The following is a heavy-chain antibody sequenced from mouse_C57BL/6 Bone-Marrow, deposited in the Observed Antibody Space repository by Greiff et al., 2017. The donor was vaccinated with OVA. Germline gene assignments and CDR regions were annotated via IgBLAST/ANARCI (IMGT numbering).Heavy chain of an antibody. D-gene: IGHD2-3*01. CDR3: ASRWLLRLDY. J-gene: IGHJ2*01. Sequence: EVKLMESGPGLVKPSQSLSLTCSVTGYSITSGYYWNWIRQFPGNKLEWMGYISYDGSNNYNPSLKNRISITRDTSKNQFFLKLNSVTTEDTATYYCASRWLLRLDYWGQGTTLTVSS. CDR2: ISYDGSN. V-gene: IGHV3-6*01. CDR1: GYSITSGYY.